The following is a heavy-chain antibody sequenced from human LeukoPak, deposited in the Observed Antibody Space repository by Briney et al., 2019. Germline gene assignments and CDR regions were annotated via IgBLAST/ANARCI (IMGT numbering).Heavy chain of an antibody. Sequence: SETLSLTCTVSGGSISSYYWSWIRQPPGKGLEWIGYIYYSGSTNYNPSLKSRVTISVDTSKNQFSLKLSSVTAADTAVYYCARVRGIVGHQAGGWFDPWGQGALVTVSS. V-gene: IGHV4-59*01. CDR3: ARVRGIVGHQAGGWFDP. CDR1: GGSISSYY. D-gene: IGHD1-26*01. CDR2: IYYSGST. J-gene: IGHJ5*02.